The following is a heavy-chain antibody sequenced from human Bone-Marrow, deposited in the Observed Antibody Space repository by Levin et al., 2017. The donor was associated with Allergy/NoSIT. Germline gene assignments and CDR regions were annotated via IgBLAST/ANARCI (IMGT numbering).Heavy chain of an antibody. CDR3: ARGTYGTGDEPPEADGLDI. CDR1: GGSLSSFL. V-gene: IGHV1-69*06. Sequence: SVKVSCKGSGGSLSSFLISWVRLAPGQGLEWMGGIIPVFGTPKYAQKFQARVTIDADMSTNTAYLELSSLRSDDTAVYYCARGTYGTGDEPPEADGLDIWGQGTQVTVSS. J-gene: IGHJ3*02. D-gene: IGHD1-1*01. CDR2: IIPVFGTP.